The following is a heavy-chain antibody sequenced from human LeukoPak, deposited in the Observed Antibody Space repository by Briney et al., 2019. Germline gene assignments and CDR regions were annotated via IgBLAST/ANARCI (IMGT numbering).Heavy chain of an antibody. J-gene: IGHJ4*02. Sequence: SETLSLTCTVSGGFISNYYWSWIRQPPGKGLEWIGYIYYSGSTNYNPSLKSRLTISVDTSKNQFSLKLSSVTAADTAVYYCAISSSSAPFYFDYWGQGTLVTVSS. CDR1: GGFISNYY. V-gene: IGHV4-59*08. D-gene: IGHD6-6*01. CDR3: AISSSSAPFYFDY. CDR2: IYYSGST.